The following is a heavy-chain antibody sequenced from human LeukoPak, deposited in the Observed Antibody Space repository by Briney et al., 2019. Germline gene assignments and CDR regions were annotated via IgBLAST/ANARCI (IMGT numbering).Heavy chain of an antibody. V-gene: IGHV3-23*01. D-gene: IGHD2-15*01. CDR1: GFTFGNYA. CDR3: AKDGKGYCTSSSCYLNIDY. Sequence: PGGSLRLSCAASGFTFGNYAMSWVRQAPGKGLEWVSAISGGSGGTYYADSVKGRFTISRDNSKNTVYLQMNSLRAEDTAVYYCAKDGKGYCTSSSCYLNIDYWGQGTLCTVSS. CDR2: ISGGSGGT. J-gene: IGHJ4*02.